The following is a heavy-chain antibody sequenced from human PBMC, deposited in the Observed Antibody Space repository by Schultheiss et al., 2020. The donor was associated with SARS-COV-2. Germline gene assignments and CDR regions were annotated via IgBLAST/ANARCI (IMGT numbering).Heavy chain of an antibody. J-gene: IGHJ4*02. D-gene: IGHD3-22*01. CDR1: GGSISSYY. Sequence: SQTLSLTCTVSGGSISSYYWSWIRQPPGKGLEWIGYIYYSGSTNYNPSLKSRVTISVDKSKNQFSLKLSSVTAADTAVFFCARASDDSSGYWDYWGQGTLVTVSS. CDR2: IYYSGST. CDR3: ARASDDSSGYWDY. V-gene: IGHV4-59*12.